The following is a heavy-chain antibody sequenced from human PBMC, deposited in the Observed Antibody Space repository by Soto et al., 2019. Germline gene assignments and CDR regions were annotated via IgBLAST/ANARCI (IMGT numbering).Heavy chain of an antibody. CDR3: ARDQPDYYDSSGYYPEYFQH. Sequence: ASVKVSCKASGDTFTSYGISWVRQAPGQGLEWMGWISAYNGNTNYAQKLQGRVTMTTDTSTSTAYMGLRSLRSDDTAVYYCARDQPDYYDSSGYYPEYFQHWGQGTLVTVSS. D-gene: IGHD3-22*01. CDR1: GDTFTSYG. J-gene: IGHJ1*01. V-gene: IGHV1-18*01. CDR2: ISAYNGNT.